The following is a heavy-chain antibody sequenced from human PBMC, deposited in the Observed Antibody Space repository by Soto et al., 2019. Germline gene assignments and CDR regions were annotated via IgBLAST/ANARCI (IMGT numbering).Heavy chain of an antibody. Sequence: QVQLVQSGAEVKKPGSSVKVSCKVSGGTFSSHSINWVRQAPGQGPEWMGGIIPIFGTENYAQKFQGRVTITADESTSTAYLELSSLTSADTALYYCSTSVYCSTTRCYYYYCLGVWGQGTTVIVSS. D-gene: IGHD2-2*01. CDR3: STSVYCSTTRCYYYYCLGV. CDR1: GGTFSSHS. CDR2: IIPIFGTE. J-gene: IGHJ6*02. V-gene: IGHV1-69*01.